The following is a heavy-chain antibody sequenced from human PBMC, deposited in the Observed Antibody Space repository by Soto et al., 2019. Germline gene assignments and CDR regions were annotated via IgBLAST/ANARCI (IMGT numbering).Heavy chain of an antibody. CDR1: GGTFSSYA. Sequence: QVQLVQSGAEVKKPGSSVKVSCKASGGTFSSYAISWVRQAPGQGLEWMGGIIPIFGTANYAQKFQGRVKITADEATSTAYMELSSLRSEDTAVYYCASCRAGTPNTQNYYYYGMDVWGQGTTVTVSS. CDR2: IIPIFGTA. V-gene: IGHV1-69*01. CDR3: ASCRAGTPNTQNYYYYGMDV. D-gene: IGHD6-19*01. J-gene: IGHJ6*02.